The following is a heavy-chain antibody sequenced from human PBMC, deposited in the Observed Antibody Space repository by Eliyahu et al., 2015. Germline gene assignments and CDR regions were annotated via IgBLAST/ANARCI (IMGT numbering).Heavy chain of an antibody. V-gene: IGHV3-7*01. J-gene: IGHJ3*02. CDR3: ARARDYAFDI. CDR2: INQDASDK. CDR1: GFIFRTYV. D-gene: IGHD3/OR15-3a*01. Sequence: EVHLVESGGGLVQPGGSLRLSCXASGFIFRTYVMSWVRQAPGRGLEWVANINQDASDKYYVDSVKGRFTISRDNAQNSVFLQINSLRAEDTAVYYCARARDYAFDIGGQGTMVTVSS.